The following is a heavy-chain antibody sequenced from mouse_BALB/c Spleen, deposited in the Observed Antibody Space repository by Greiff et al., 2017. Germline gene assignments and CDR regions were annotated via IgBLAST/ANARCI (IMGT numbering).Heavy chain of an antibody. D-gene: IGHD2-4*01. J-gene: IGHJ3*01. V-gene: IGHV2-6-7*01. Sequence: VQLQESGPGLVAPSPSLSITCTVSGLSLTGYGVNWVRQPPGKGLEWLGMIWGDGSTAYHSALKSRLSSSKDNSKSQVFLKMNSLQTDDTARYYCARDLDYDVPGFAYWGQGTLVTVSA. CDR1: GLSLTGYG. CDR2: IWGDGST. CDR3: ARDLDYDVPGFAY.